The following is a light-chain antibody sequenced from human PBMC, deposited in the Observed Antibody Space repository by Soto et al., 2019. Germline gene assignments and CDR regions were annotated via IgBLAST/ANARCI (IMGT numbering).Light chain of an antibody. CDR3: QQYNNWPRT. J-gene: IGKJ1*01. V-gene: IGKV3-15*01. CDR2: DAS. Sequence: EIVMTQSPATLSVSPGERVTLSCRASQSVSSNLARYQQKPGQAPRLLIYDASTRATGIPARFSGSGSGTEFTLTISSLQSEDFAVYYCQQYNNWPRTFGQGTKVDIK. CDR1: QSVSSN.